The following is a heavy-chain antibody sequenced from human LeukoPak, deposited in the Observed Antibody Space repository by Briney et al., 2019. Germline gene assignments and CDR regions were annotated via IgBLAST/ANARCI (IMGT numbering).Heavy chain of an antibody. D-gene: IGHD3-3*01. V-gene: IGHV3-7*01. CDR1: GFTFSSYW. Sequence: PGGSLRLSCAASGFTFSSYWMSWVRQAPGKGLEWVANIKQDGSEKYYVDSVKGRFTISRDNAKNSLYLQMNSLRAEDTAVYYCARDKGLQTYYDFWSGLKPADYGMDVWGQGTTVTVSS. J-gene: IGHJ6*02. CDR3: ARDKGLQTYYDFWSGLKPADYGMDV. CDR2: IKQDGSEK.